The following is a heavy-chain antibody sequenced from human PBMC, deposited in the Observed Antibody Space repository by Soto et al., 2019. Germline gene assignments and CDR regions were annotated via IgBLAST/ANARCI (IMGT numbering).Heavy chain of an antibody. D-gene: IGHD2-2*01. J-gene: IGHJ4*02. CDR3: AKGVNYSPSMA. CDR1: GFAVSSNH. Sequence: EVQLVESGGGSVQPGGSLRLSCAASGFAVSSNHMTWVRQAPGKGLEWVSVTYSGGSTDYADSVKGRFTISRDNFENPLYLHMTGMRDEETAVYYWAKGVNYSPSMAWGEGTLFMVCS. V-gene: IGHV3-66*01. CDR2: TYSGGST.